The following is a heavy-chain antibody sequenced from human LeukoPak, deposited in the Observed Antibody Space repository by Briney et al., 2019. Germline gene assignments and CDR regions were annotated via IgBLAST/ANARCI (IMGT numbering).Heavy chain of an antibody. CDR1: GFTFSSYS. Sequence: PGGSLRLSCAASGFTFSSYSMNWVRQAPGKGLEWVSSISSSSSYIYYADSVKGRFTISRDNAKNSLYLQMNSLRAEDTAVYYCARADSRDIVVVTAIYLYDYWGQGTLVTVSS. CDR2: ISSSSSYI. CDR3: ARADSRDIVVVTAIYLYDY. D-gene: IGHD2-21*02. V-gene: IGHV3-21*01. J-gene: IGHJ4*02.